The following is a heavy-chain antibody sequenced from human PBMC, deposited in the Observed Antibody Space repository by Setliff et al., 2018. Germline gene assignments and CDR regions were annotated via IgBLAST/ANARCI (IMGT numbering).Heavy chain of an antibody. CDR2: IYTSGST. CDR1: GGSISNYY. V-gene: IGHV4-4*07. CDR3: ARKGISALSGAFDM. D-gene: IGHD1-26*01. J-gene: IGHJ3*02. Sequence: LSLTCTVSGGSISNYYWSWIRQPAGRGLEWIGRIYTSGSTNYNPSLKSRVTMSVDTSKNQFSLKLSSVTAADTAVYYCARKGISALSGAFDMWGQGTMVTVSS.